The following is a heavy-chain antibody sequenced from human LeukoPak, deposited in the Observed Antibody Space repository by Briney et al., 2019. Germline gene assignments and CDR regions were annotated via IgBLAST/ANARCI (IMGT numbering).Heavy chain of an antibody. V-gene: IGHV3-33*01. CDR1: GFTFSIYG. D-gene: IGHD3-10*01. CDR2: IWNDGSNK. J-gene: IGHJ4*02. Sequence: GGSLRLSCAASGFTFSIYGMHWVRQAPGKGLEWVAVIWNDGSNKYYADSVKGRFTISRDNSKNTLYLQMNSLRAEDTAVYSCARASGPFDYWGQGTLVTVSS. CDR3: ARASGPFDY.